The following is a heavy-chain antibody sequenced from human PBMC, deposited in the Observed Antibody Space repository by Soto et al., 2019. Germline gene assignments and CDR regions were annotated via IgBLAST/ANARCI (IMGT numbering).Heavy chain of an antibody. V-gene: IGHV4-4*02. D-gene: IGHD2-15*01. CDR1: GGSISSSNW. Sequence: SETLSLTCAVSGGSISSSNWWRWVRQPPGEGLEWIGEIYHSGSTNYNPSLKSRVTISVDKSKNQFSLKLSSVTAADTAVYYCARAGLGERYCSGGSCYDAFDIWGQGTMVTVSS. J-gene: IGHJ3*02. CDR2: IYHSGST. CDR3: ARAGLGERYCSGGSCYDAFDI.